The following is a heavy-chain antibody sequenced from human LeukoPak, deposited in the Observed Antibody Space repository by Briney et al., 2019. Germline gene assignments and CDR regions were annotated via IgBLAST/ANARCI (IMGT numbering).Heavy chain of an antibody. CDR2: IHYSGST. J-gene: IGHJ4*02. CDR3: ASGYSYGYGAMDY. CDR1: GGSISSGGYY. Sequence: SQTLSLTCTVSGGSISSGGYYWSWIRQHPGKGLEWIGYIHYSGSTYYNPSLKSRVTISVDTSKNQFSLKLSSVTAADTTVYYCASGYSYGYGAMDYWGQGTLVTVSS. V-gene: IGHV4-31*03. D-gene: IGHD5-18*01.